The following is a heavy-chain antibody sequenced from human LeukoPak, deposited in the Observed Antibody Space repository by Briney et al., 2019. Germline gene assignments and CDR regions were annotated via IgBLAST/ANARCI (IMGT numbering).Heavy chain of an antibody. Sequence: GASVKVSCKASGYTFTGYYMHWVRQAPGQGLEWMGWINPNSGGTNYAQKFQGRVTMTRDTSISTAYMELSRLRSDDTAVYYCARVPDGLVRSEYFQHGGQGTLVTVSA. CDR1: GYTFTGYY. V-gene: IGHV1-2*02. CDR2: INPNSGGT. J-gene: IGHJ1*01. D-gene: IGHD6-19*01. CDR3: ARVPDGLVRSEYFQH.